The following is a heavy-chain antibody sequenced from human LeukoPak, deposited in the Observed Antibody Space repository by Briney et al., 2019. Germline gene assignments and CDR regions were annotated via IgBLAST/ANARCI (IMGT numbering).Heavy chain of an antibody. V-gene: IGHV1-2*02. Sequence: GASVKVSCKASGYTFTGYYMHWVRQAPGQGLEWMGWINPNSGGTNYAQKFQGRVTMTRDTSISTAYMELSRLRSDDTAVYYCARAYDSSGYYFIYWGQGTLVTVSS. D-gene: IGHD3-22*01. CDR1: GYTFTGYY. CDR3: ARAYDSSGYYFIY. CDR2: INPNSGGT. J-gene: IGHJ4*02.